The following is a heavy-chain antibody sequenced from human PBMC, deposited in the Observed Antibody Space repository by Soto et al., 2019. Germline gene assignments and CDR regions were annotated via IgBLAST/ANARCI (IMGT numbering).Heavy chain of an antibody. CDR1: GYTLTELS. CDR3: ATARQTARITIFGVVIPTGTGPTPLDV. D-gene: IGHD3-3*01. J-gene: IGHJ6*02. CDR2: FDPEDGET. V-gene: IGHV1-24*01. Sequence: GASVKVSCKVSGYTLTELSMHWVRQAPGKGLEWMGGFDPEDGETIYAQKFQGRVTMTEDTSTDTAYMELSSLRSEDTAVYYCATARQTARITIFGVVIPTGTGPTPLDVWGQGTTVTVSS.